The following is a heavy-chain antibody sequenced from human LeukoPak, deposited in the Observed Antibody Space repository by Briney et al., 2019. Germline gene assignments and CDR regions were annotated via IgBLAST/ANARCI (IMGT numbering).Heavy chain of an antibody. Sequence: GGSLRLSCAASGFTFSSYVMSWIRQAPEKGLGWVSASGTDGNTYYADSVQGRFTISRDNPRNTLYLQMTSLRADDTAVYYCAKKTPGTYPFDYWGQGTLVTVSP. CDR2: SGTDGNT. CDR3: AKKTPGTYPFDY. D-gene: IGHD6-13*01. V-gene: IGHV3-23*01. J-gene: IGHJ4*02. CDR1: GFTFSSYV.